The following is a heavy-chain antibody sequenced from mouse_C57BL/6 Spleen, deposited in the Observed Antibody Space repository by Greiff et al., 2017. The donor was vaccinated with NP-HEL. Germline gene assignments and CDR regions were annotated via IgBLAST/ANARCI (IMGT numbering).Heavy chain of an antibody. CDR2: INPNNGGT. Sequence: EVQLQQSGPELVKPGASVKISCKASGYTFTDYYMNWVKQSHGKSLEWIGDINPNNGGTSYNQKFKGKATLTVDKSSSTAYMELRSLTSEDSAVYYCARGWLPYWYFDVWGTGTTVTVSS. CDR3: ARGWLPYWYFDV. J-gene: IGHJ1*03. D-gene: IGHD2-3*01. V-gene: IGHV1-26*01. CDR1: GYTFTDYY.